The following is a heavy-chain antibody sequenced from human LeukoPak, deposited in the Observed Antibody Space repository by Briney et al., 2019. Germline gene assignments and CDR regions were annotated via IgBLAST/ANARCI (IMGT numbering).Heavy chain of an antibody. CDR2: ILSSGSTT. J-gene: IGHJ4*02. CDR1: GFTFNNYA. CDR3: AKDSQGSRRPHYFDY. V-gene: IGHV3-23*03. D-gene: IGHD2-2*01. Sequence: GGSLRLSCAASGFTFNNYAMSWVRQTPGKGLEWVSLILSSGSTTYYADSVKGRFTISRDNSKNTLYLQMNSLRAEDTAVYYCAKDSQGSRRPHYFDYWGQGTLVTVSS.